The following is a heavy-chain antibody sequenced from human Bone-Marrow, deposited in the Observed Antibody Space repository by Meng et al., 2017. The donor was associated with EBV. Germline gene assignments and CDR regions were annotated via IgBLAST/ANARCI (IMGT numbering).Heavy chain of an antibody. V-gene: IGHV1-3*01. J-gene: IGHJ4*02. CDR1: GYTITNYA. CDR2: INPGNGNT. CDR3: ATEPGYSSG. D-gene: IGHD6-19*01. Sequence: QVELVQSGAEVRKPGVSVKVSCKASGYTITNYAMHWVRQAPGQRLEWMGWINPGNGNTKYSQKFQGRASITRDISASIVYMELTSLRSEDTAVYYCATEPGYSSGWGQGTLVTVSS.